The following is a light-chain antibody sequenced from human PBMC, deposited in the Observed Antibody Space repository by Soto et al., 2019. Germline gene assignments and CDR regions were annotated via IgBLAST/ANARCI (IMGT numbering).Light chain of an antibody. CDR3: QLWNSSSDQGV. CDR1: NIGINA. CDR2: YDN. Sequence: SYELTQSPSVSVAPEKTATITCGGDNIGINAVHWYQQKPGQAPLLVVYYDNDRPSGIPERFSGSTSGNTATLTISRVEAGDEADYYCQLWNSSSDQGVFGGGTKVTVL. V-gene: IGLV3-21*04. J-gene: IGLJ3*02.